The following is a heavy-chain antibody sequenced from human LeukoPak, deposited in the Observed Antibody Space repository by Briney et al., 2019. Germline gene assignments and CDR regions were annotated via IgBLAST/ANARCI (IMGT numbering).Heavy chain of an antibody. Sequence: EPGGSLRLSCSASGFTFGTHAMHWVRQAPGKGLEWVAMIWRGGNTKYYGDSVKGRFTISRDDSRSRVYLQMDSLRAEDTAVYYCVIDPPGSGWAFWSWGQGAQVTVSS. V-gene: IGHV3-33*01. J-gene: IGHJ5*02. D-gene: IGHD6-19*01. CDR2: IWRGGNTK. CDR3: VIDPPGSGWAFWS. CDR1: GFTFGTHA.